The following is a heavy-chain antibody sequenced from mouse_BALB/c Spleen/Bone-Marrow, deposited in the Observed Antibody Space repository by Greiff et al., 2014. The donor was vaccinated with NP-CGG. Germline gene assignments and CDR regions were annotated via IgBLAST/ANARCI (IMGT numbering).Heavy chain of an antibody. CDR1: GFNIKDTY. J-gene: IGHJ1*01. CDR2: IDPANGNT. V-gene: IGHV14-3*02. D-gene: IGHD2-4*01. CDR3: ANYDYGWYFDV. Sequence: VQLQQSGAELVKPGASVKLSCTASGFNIKDTYMHWVKRRPEQGLEWIGRIDPANGNTKYDPKFQGKATITADTSSNTAYLQLSSLISEDTAVYYCANYDYGWYFDVWGAGTTVTVSS.